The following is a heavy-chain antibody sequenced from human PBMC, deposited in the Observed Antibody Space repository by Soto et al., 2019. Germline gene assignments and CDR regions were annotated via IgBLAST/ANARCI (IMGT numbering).Heavy chain of an antibody. V-gene: IGHV4-61*01. Sequence: LSLTCTVSGGSVSSGSYYWSWIRQPPGKGLEWIGYIYYSGSTNYNPSLKSRVTISVDTSKNQFSLKLSSVTAADTAVYYCARYSSRRYHFDYWGQGTLVTVSS. CDR3: ARYSSRRYHFDY. D-gene: IGHD6-13*01. CDR1: GGSVSSGSYY. J-gene: IGHJ4*02. CDR2: IYYSGST.